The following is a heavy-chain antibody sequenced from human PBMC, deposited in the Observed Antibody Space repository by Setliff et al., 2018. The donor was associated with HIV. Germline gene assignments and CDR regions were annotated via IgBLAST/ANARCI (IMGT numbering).Heavy chain of an antibody. CDR3: VKARVDGDYYYYYYMDV. Sequence: PGGSLRLSCAASGFTFSNAWMSWVRQAPGKGLEWVGRIKSKTDGGTTDYAAPVKGRFTISRDDSKNTLYLQMSSLRAEDTAVYYCVKARVDGDYYYYYYMDVWGKGTTVTVSS. CDR2: IKSKTDGGTT. D-gene: IGHD4-17*01. J-gene: IGHJ6*03. V-gene: IGHV3-15*05. CDR1: GFTFSNAW.